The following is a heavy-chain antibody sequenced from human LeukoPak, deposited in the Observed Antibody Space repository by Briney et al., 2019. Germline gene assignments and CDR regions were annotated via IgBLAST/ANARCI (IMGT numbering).Heavy chain of an antibody. CDR1: GFIFSSYG. J-gene: IGHJ4*02. CDR2: IWYDGSNK. Sequence: GGSLRLSCAASGFIFSSYGMHWVRLAPGKGLEWVALIWYDGSNKYYADSVKGRFTISRDNSKNTLSLQMNSLRAEDTAVYYCARAHYNWNEPPFDSWGQGTLVTVSS. V-gene: IGHV3-33*08. CDR3: ARAHYNWNEPPFDS. D-gene: IGHD1-20*01.